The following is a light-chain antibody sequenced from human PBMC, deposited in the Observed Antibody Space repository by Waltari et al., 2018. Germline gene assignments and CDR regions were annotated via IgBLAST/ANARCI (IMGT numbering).Light chain of an antibody. J-gene: IGLJ3*02. CDR1: SSDVGGYNY. CDR2: DVS. CDR3: SSYTSSSTWV. Sequence: QSALTQPASVSGSPGQSITISCTGTSSDVGGYNYVSWYQQHPGKAPKLMISDVSKLAAGVCNCVTGSKSDTTASLTISGLQAEDEADYYCSSYTSSSTWVFGGGTKLTVL. V-gene: IGLV2-14*01.